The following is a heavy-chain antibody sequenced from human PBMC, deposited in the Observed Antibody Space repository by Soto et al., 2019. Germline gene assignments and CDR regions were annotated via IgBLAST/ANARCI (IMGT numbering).Heavy chain of an antibody. V-gene: IGHV3-33*01. J-gene: IGHJ6*02. CDR3: ARDFPGSSSWYRYYYYYGMDV. Sequence: QVQLVESGGGVVQPGRSLRLSCAASGFTFSSYGMHWVRQAPGKGLEWVAVIWYDGSNKYYADSVKGRFTISRNNSKNTLHLQMNSLRAEDTAVYYCARDFPGSSSWYRYYYYYGMDVWGQGTTVTVSS. CDR2: IWYDGSNK. D-gene: IGHD6-13*01. CDR1: GFTFSSYG.